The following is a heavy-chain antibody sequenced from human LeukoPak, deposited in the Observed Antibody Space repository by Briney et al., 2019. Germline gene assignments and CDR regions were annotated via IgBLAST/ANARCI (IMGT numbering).Heavy chain of an antibody. CDR2: ISAYNGNT. Sequence: ASVKVSCKASGYTFTSYGISWVRQAPGQGLEWMGWISAYNGNTNYAQKLQGRVTMTTDTSTSTAYMELRSLRSDDTAVYYCARAFLTSGWYPTYFDYWGQGTLVTVSS. D-gene: IGHD6-19*01. V-gene: IGHV1-18*01. J-gene: IGHJ4*02. CDR3: ARAFLTSGWYPTYFDY. CDR1: GYTFTSYG.